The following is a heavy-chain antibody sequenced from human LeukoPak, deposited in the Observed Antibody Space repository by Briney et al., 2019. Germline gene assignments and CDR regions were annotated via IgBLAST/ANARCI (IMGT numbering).Heavy chain of an antibody. D-gene: IGHD5-12*01. Sequence: SETLSLTCAVYGGSFSGYYWSWIRHPPGKGLEWSGEINHSGNTNYNPSPKSRVTISVDTSKNQFSLKLSSVTAADTAVYYCARAPRWLRSMDVWGKGTTVTVSS. J-gene: IGHJ6*04. CDR2: INHSGNT. V-gene: IGHV4-34*01. CDR3: ARAPRWLRSMDV. CDR1: GGSFSGYY.